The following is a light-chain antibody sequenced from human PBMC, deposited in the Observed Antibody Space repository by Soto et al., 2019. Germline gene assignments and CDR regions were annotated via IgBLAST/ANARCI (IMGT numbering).Light chain of an antibody. CDR2: DAS. Sequence: DIQMTQTPSTLSASVGDRVTIACRASQSISNWLAWYQQKPGKVPKFLIYDASTLESGVPSRFSGSASGTEFTLTINGLQPDDFATYYCQQYNSYPYTFGQGTKVDIK. CDR1: QSISNW. CDR3: QQYNSYPYT. V-gene: IGKV1-5*01. J-gene: IGKJ2*01.